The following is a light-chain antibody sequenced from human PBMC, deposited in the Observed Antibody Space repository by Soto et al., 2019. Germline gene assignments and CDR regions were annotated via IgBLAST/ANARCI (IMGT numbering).Light chain of an antibody. CDR3: QQYGSSVT. J-gene: IGKJ4*01. CDR1: QSSGRTY. Sequence: EIVWTQSPCTLSLSPGERSTLSCSSIQSSGRTYVAWYQQKPGQAPRLLIHGISNRASGIPDRFSGSGSGTDFTLTISRLEPEDSAVYYCQQYGSSVTFGGGTKVDI. CDR2: GIS. V-gene: IGKV3-20*01.